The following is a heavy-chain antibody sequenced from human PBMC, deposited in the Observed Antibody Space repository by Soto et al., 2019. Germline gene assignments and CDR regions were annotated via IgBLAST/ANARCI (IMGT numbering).Heavy chain of an antibody. CDR2: IYYSGST. Sequence: QVQLQESGPGLVKPSQTLSLTCTVSGGSISSGGYYWSWIRQHPGKGLEWIGYIYYSGSTYYNPSPQGRGNITVNPFKNQFSLKLSSVTAADTAVYYCARDRIGSGSYDYWGQGTLVTVSS. D-gene: IGHD1-26*01. V-gene: IGHV4-31*03. J-gene: IGHJ4*02. CDR3: ARDRIGSGSYDY. CDR1: GGSISSGGYY.